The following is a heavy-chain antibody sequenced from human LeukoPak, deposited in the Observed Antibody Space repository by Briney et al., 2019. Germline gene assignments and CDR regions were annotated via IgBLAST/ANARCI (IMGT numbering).Heavy chain of an antibody. D-gene: IGHD2/OR15-2a*01. V-gene: IGHV4-39*01. J-gene: IGHJ4*02. CDR1: GGSISSSSYY. Sequence: KPSETPSLTCTVSGGSISSSSYYWGWIRQPPGKGLEWIGSIYYSGSTYYNPSLKSRVTISVDTSKNQFSLKLSSVTAADTAVYYCARQPNSDYWGQGTLVTVSS. CDR2: IYYSGST. CDR3: ARQPNSDY.